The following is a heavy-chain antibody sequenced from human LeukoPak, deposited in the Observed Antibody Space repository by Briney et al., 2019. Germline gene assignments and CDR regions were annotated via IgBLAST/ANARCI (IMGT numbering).Heavy chain of an antibody. D-gene: IGHD3-10*01. CDR3: AIPYYYGSGSWLY. V-gene: IGHV4-39*01. Sequence: KPSETLSLICTVSGGSISSSSYYWGWIRQPPGKGLEWIGSLYHSGSTFYNPSLKSRVTISVDTSKNQFSLKLNSVTAADTAVYYCAIPYYYGSGSWLYWGQGTLVTVSS. CDR2: LYHSGST. CDR1: GGSISSSSYY. J-gene: IGHJ4*02.